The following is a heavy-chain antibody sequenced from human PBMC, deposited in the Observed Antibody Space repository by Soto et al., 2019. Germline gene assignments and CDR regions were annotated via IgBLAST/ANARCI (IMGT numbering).Heavy chain of an antibody. CDR3: AKDAPRQGGDY. V-gene: IGHV3-23*01. J-gene: IGHJ4*02. CDR2: ISGSGGST. CDR1: GFTFISYA. D-gene: IGHD6-25*01. Sequence: GGSLRLSCAASGFTFISYAIIFVRQAPGKGLEWVPAISGSGGSTYYADSVKGRFTISRDNSKNTLYLQMNSLRAEDTAVYYCAKDAPRQGGDYWGQGTLVTVSS.